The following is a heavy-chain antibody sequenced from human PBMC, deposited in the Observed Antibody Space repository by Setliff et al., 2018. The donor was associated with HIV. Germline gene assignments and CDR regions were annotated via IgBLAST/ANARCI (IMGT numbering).Heavy chain of an antibody. CDR2: ISSTGGTR. CDR1: GFTITTYS. J-gene: IGHJ4*02. V-gene: IGHV3-30*04. D-gene: IGHD3-3*01. CDR3: VRVIPIIGGHPDY. Sequence: GGSLRLSCAASGFTITTYSLHWVRQTPGKGLEWVAAISSTGGTRLYADSVKGRFTISRDNSQKRLSLQMSSLGSDDTAVYYCVRVIPIIGGHPDYWGQGTRVTVAA.